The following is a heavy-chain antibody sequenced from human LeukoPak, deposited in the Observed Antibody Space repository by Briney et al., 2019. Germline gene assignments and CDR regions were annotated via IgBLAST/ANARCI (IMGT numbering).Heavy chain of an antibody. V-gene: IGHV4-39*07. D-gene: IGHD5-24*01. CDR2: IYYSGST. CDR3: ARGRRWLQLLYYYYYMDV. CDR1: GGSLTSSSYY. Sequence: SETLSLTCTVSGGSLTSSSYYWGWLRQPPGKGLEWIGSIYYSGSTYYKSSLKSRVTISVDTSKNQFSLKLSSVTAADTAVYYCARGRRWLQLLYYYYYMDVWGKGTTVTVSS. J-gene: IGHJ6*03.